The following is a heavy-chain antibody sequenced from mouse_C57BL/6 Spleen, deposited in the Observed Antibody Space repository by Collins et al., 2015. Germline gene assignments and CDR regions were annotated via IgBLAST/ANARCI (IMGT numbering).Heavy chain of an antibody. CDR3: ARDYGSSPFAY. J-gene: IGHJ3*01. V-gene: IGHV9-1*02. D-gene: IGHD1-1*01. CDR1: GYTFTNYG. CDR2: INTYTGEP. Sequence: QIQLVQSGPELKKPGETVKISCKASGYTFTNYGMNWVKQAPGKGLKWMGWINTYTGEPTYADDFKGRFAFSLETSASTAYLQINNLKNEDMATYFCARDYGSSPFAYWGQGTLVTVSA.